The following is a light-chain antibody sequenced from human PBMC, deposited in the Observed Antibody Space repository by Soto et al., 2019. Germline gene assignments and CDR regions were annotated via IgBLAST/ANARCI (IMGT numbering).Light chain of an antibody. Sequence: EIVMTQSPATLSVNQGERATLSCRASQSVSSNLAWYQQKPGQAPRLLIYGASTRATGIPARFSGSGSGTEFTLTISSLQSEDFAVYYCQQRSNWPQITFGQGTRLEIK. CDR1: QSVSSN. J-gene: IGKJ5*01. CDR3: QQRSNWPQIT. V-gene: IGKV3-15*01. CDR2: GAS.